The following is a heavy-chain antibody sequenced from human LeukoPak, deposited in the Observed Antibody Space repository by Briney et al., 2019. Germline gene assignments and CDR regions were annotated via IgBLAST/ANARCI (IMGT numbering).Heavy chain of an antibody. CDR3: ATIAARQFDY. J-gene: IGHJ4*02. CDR1: GYTFTGYY. D-gene: IGHD6-6*01. CDR2: INPNSGGT. V-gene: IGHV1-2*02. Sequence: VASVKVSCKASGYTFTGYYMLWVRQAPGQGLEWMGWINPNSGGTNYAQNFQGRVTMTRDTSISTAYMELSRLRSDDTAVYYCATIAARQFDYWGQGTLVTVSS.